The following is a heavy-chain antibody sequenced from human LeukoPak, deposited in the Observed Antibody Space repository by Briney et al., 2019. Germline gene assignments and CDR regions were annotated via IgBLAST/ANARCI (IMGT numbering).Heavy chain of an antibody. J-gene: IGHJ4*02. V-gene: IGHV1-18*01. CDR2: ISAYNGNT. Sequence: ASVKVSCTASGYTFTSYGISWVRQAPGQGLEWMGGISAYNGNTYYAQKLQGRVTMTTDTYTSKAYMELRSLRSDDTAVYCCARDNKYYYGSGYDYWGQGTLVTVSS. D-gene: IGHD3-10*01. CDR1: GYTFTSYG. CDR3: ARDNKYYYGSGYDY.